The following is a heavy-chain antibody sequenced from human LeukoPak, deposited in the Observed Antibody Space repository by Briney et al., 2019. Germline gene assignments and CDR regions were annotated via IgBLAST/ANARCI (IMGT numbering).Heavy chain of an antibody. CDR1: GGSISSYY. CDR2: IYYSGST. V-gene: IGHV4-59*08. J-gene: IGHJ4*02. Sequence: PSETLSLTCTVSGGSISSYYWSWIRQPPGKGLEWIGYIYYSGSTNCNPSLKSRVTISVDTSKNRFSLKLSSVTAADTAVYYCARGSSHKYFDYWGQGTLVTVSS. D-gene: IGHD6-13*01. CDR3: ARGSSHKYFDY.